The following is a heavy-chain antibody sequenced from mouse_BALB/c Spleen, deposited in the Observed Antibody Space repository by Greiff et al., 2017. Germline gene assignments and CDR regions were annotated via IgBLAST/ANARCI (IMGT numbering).Heavy chain of an antibody. D-gene: IGHD2-14*01. Sequence: EVQLQESGPGLVKPSQSLSLTCTVTGYSITSDYAWNWIRQFPGNKLEWMGYISYSGSTSYNPSLKSRISITRDTSKNQFFLQLNSVTTEDTATYYSARGGYGAWFAYWGQGTLVTVSA. CDR3: ARGGYGAWFAY. CDR1: GYSITSDYA. CDR2: ISYSGST. V-gene: IGHV3-2*02. J-gene: IGHJ3*01.